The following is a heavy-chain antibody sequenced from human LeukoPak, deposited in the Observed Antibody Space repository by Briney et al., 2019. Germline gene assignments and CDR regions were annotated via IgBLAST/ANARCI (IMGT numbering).Heavy chain of an antibody. CDR2: INHSGST. Sequence: PSETLSLTCAVYGGSFSGYYWSWIRQPPGKGLEWIGEINHSGSTNYNPSLKSRVTISVDTSKNQFSLKVSSVTAAGTAVYYCARGVGYSTRFDPWGQGTLVTVSS. D-gene: IGHD5-18*01. CDR1: GGSFSGYY. V-gene: IGHV4-34*01. J-gene: IGHJ5*02. CDR3: ARGVGYSTRFDP.